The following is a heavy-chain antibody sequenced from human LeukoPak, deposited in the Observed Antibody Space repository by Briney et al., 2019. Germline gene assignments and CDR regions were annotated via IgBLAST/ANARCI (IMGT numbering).Heavy chain of an antibody. J-gene: IGHJ2*01. CDR2: TSWNRGSI. V-gene: IGHV3-9*01. CDR3: AKGGAAADNYWYFDL. D-gene: IGHD6-13*01. CDR1: GFTDYYG. Sequence: PGRSLRLSCAASGFTDYYGMHWVRQAPGKGLEWVSGTSWNRGSIGYADSVKGRFTISRDPAKNSLYLQMNSLRPEDTALYYCAKGGAAADNYWYFDLWGRGTLVTVSS.